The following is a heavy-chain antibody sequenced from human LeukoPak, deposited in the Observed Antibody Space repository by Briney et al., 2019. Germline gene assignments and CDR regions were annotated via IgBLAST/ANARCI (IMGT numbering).Heavy chain of an antibody. CDR2: IDPSDSCT. CDR1: GYSFTSYW. V-gene: IGHV5-10-1*01. CDR3: ARPSGYSSGWDAFDI. Sequence: GESLKISCKGSGYSFTSYWISWVRQMPGKGLEWMGRIDPSDSCTNYSPSFQGHVTISADKSISTAYLQWSSLKASDTAMYYCARPSGYSSGWDAFDIWGQGTMVTVSS. J-gene: IGHJ3*02. D-gene: IGHD6-19*01.